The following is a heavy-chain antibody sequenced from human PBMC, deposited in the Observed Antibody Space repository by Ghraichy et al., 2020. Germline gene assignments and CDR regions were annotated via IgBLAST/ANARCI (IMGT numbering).Heavy chain of an antibody. V-gene: IGHV3-23*01. CDR1: GFTFSSYP. CDR2: ISGSGGST. CDR3: AKTYDFWSGYIVRDY. J-gene: IGHJ4*02. Sequence: GGSLRLSCAASGFTFSSYPMSWVRQAPGKGLEWVSAISGSGGSTYYADSVKGRFTISRDNSKNTLYLQMNSLRAEDTAVYYCAKTYDFWSGYIVRDYWGQGTLVTVSS. D-gene: IGHD3-3*01.